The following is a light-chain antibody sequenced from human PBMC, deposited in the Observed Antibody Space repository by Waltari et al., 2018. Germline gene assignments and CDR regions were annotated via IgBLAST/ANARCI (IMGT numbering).Light chain of an antibody. J-gene: IGLJ1*01. Sequence: QSALTQPASVSGSPGQSITISCTGTSSDFGAYDYVSWYRQLPGKAPELMISDVSRRPSGISDRFSGSKSGDTASLTISGLQAEDEADYYCSSMISGGPLVFGSGTQVTVL. CDR1: SSDFGAYDY. CDR2: DVS. CDR3: SSMISGGPLV. V-gene: IGLV2-14*03.